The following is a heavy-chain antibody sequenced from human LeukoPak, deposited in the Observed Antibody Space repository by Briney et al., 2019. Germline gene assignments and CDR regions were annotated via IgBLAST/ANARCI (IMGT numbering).Heavy chain of an antibody. CDR2: ISSSGSTI. D-gene: IGHD3-10*01. CDR3: ARDPYTWFGELFMGYNYYYYMDV. J-gene: IGHJ6*03. V-gene: IGHV3-11*01. CDR1: GFTFSDYY. Sequence: PGGSLRLSCAASGFTFSDYYMSWIRQAPGKGLEWVSYISSSGSTIYYADSVKGRFTISRDNAKNSLYLQMNSLRAEDTAVYYCARDPYTWFGELFMGYNYYYYMDVWGKGTTVTISS.